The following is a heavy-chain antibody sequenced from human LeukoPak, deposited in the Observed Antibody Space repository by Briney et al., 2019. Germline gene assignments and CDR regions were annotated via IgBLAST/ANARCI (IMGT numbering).Heavy chain of an antibody. V-gene: IGHV3-73*01. CDR1: GFTFSGSA. D-gene: IGHD3-9*01. CDR3: TRLYFDWLFPENYYYYMDV. CDR2: IRSKANSYAT. Sequence: PGGSLRLSCAASGFTFSGSAMHWVRQASGKGLEWVGRIRSKANSYATAYAASVKGRFTISRDDSKNTAYLQMNSLKTEDTAVYYCTRLYFDWLFPENYYYYMDVWGKGTTVTISS. J-gene: IGHJ6*03.